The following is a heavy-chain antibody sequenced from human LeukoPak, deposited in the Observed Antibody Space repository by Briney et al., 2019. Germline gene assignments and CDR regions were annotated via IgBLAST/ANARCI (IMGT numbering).Heavy chain of an antibody. CDR3: AKGVIRWAFDI. CDR1: GFTVSSNY. J-gene: IGHJ3*02. D-gene: IGHD2-21*01. CDR2: VRAGGDYT. Sequence: GGSLRLSCAASGFTVSSNYMSWVRQAPGKGLEWVSAVRAGGDYTYYADFVKGRFTISRDNSKNTLYLQMNNLRAEDTALYYCAKGVIRWAFDIWGQGTMVTVSS. V-gene: IGHV3-23*01.